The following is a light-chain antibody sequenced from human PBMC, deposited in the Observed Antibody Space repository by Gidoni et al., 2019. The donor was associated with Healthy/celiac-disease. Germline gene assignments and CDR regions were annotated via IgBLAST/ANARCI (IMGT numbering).Light chain of an antibody. J-gene: IGKJ2*01. CDR2: GAS. CDR1: QSVSSSY. V-gene: IGKV3-20*01. CDR3: QQYGSSPRYT. Sequence: EIVLTQSPGTRSLSPGERPTLSCRASQSVSSSYLAWYQQKPGQAPRLLIYGASSRATGIPDRFSGSGSGTDFTLTISRLEPEDFAVYYCQQYGSSPRYTFGQGTKLEIK.